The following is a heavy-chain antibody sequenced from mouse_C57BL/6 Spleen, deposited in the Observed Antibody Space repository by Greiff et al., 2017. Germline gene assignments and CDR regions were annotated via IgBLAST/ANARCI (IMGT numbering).Heavy chain of an antibody. Sequence: DVHLVESGGGLVKPGGSLKLSCAASGFTFSDYGMHWVRQAPEKGLEWVAYISSGSSTIYYADTVKGRFTISRDNAKNTLFLQMTSLRSEDTAMYYCAKDDYDDGDAMDYWGQGTSVTVSS. D-gene: IGHD2-4*01. CDR3: AKDDYDDGDAMDY. J-gene: IGHJ4*01. CDR1: GFTFSDYG. CDR2: ISSGSSTI. V-gene: IGHV5-17*01.